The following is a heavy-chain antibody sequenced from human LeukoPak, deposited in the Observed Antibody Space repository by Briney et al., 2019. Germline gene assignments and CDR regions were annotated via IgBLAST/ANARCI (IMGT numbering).Heavy chain of an antibody. CDR2: IYSGGST. V-gene: IGHV3-66*01. D-gene: IGHD6-6*01. J-gene: IGHJ4*02. CDR3: ARESFEYSSSSGVDY. Sequence: GGSLRLSCAASGFTVSSNYMSWVRQAPGKGLEWVSVIYSGGSTYYADSVKGRFTISRDNSKNTLYLQMNSLRAEDTAVYYCARESFEYSSSSGVDYWGQGTLVTVSS. CDR1: GFTVSSNY.